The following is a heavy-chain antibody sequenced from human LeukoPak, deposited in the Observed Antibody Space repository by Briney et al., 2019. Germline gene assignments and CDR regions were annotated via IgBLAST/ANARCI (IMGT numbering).Heavy chain of an antibody. J-gene: IGHJ5*02. V-gene: IGHV4-4*07. Sequence: SETLSLICTVSDGSFSSYYWNWIRQPAGKGLQWIGRIYSSGSTNYNPSLKSRVTMSVDTSKNQFSLRLSSVTAADTAVYYCARGTYYYDTSDYPHWFDPWGQGTLVTVSS. CDR1: DGSFSSYY. CDR2: IYSSGST. CDR3: ARGTYYYDTSDYPHWFDP. D-gene: IGHD3-22*01.